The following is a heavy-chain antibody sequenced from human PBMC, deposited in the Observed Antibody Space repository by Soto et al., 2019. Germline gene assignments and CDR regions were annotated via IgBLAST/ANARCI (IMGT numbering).Heavy chain of an antibody. D-gene: IGHD5-12*01. V-gene: IGHV3-21*01. CDR2: ISTSSTYI. J-gene: IGHJ4*02. CDR1: GFTFSSYS. Sequence: GGSLRLSCAASGFTFSSYSMNWVRQAPGKGLEWVSSISTSSTYIYYADSVKGRFPVSRDNAKNSLYLQINSLRDEDTAVYYCSRGSIVSTSLTPFDYRGQGTQVTVSS. CDR3: SRGSIVSTSLTPFDY.